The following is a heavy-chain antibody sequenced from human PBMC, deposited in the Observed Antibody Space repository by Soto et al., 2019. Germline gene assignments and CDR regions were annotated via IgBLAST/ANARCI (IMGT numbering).Heavy chain of an antibody. Sequence: QLQLQESGPGLVKPSETLSLTCTVSGGSISSSSYYWGWIRQPPGKGLEWIGSIYYSGSTYYNPSLPGRVTVTVDTSKNLFYPSLSSVTAGDTAGYDCARLVKAAAGDSFYFWGQGTPGTVFS. V-gene: IGHV4-39*02. CDR2: IYYSGST. CDR1: GGSISSSSYY. D-gene: IGHD6-13*01. J-gene: IGHJ4*02. CDR3: ARLVKAAAGDSFYF.